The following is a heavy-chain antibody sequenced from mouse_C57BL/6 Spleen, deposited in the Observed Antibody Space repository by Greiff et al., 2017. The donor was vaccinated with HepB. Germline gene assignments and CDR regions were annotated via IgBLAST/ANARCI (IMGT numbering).Heavy chain of an antibody. V-gene: IGHV1-72*01. D-gene: IGHD2-1*01. CDR1: GYTFTSYW. CDR2: IDPNSGGT. CDR3: ARSGGNSLAT. J-gene: IGHJ3*02. Sequence: QVHVKQPGAELVKPGASVKMSCKASGYTFTSYWITWVKQRPGQGLEWIGRIDPNSGGTKYNEKFKSKATLTVDKPSSTAYMQLSSLTSEDSAVYYCARSGGNSLATWGQGTLVTVSA.